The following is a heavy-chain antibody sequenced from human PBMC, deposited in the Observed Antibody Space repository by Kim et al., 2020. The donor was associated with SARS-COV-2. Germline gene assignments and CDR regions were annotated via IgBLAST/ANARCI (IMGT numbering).Heavy chain of an antibody. CDR2: ISGSGGST. Sequence: GGSLRLSCAASGFTFSSYAMSWVRQAPGKGLEWVSAISGSGGSTYYADSVKGRFTISRDNSKNTLYLQMNSLRAEDTAVYYCAKDRTPAHYGGNSDYYFDYWGQGTLVTVSS. J-gene: IGHJ4*02. D-gene: IGHD4-17*01. CDR1: GFTFSSYA. V-gene: IGHV3-23*01. CDR3: AKDRTPAHYGGNSDYYFDY.